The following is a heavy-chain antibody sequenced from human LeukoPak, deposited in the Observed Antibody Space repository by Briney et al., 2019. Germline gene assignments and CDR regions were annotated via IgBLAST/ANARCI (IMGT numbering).Heavy chain of an antibody. V-gene: IGHV4-61*02. J-gene: IGHJ4*02. CDR3: ARGDNTNWFPHFDY. Sequence: SETLSLTCTVSGDSISRGSYQWTWTRQSAGKGLEWIGRIYASGRTNYNPSVRSRVTMSVDTSNNQFSLRLSSVTAADTAVYYCARGDNTNWFPHFDYWGQGSLVTVSS. D-gene: IGHD1-1*01. CDR2: IYASGRT. CDR1: GDSISRGSYQ.